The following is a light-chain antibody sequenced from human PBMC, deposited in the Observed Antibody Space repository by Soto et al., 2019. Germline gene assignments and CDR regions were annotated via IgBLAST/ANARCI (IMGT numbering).Light chain of an antibody. CDR1: QTVSRY. V-gene: IGKV1-39*01. Sequence: DIQMTQSPSSLSASVGDRVTITCRASQTVSRYLNWYQQKPGKAPKILMYAASNLQSGVPSRFSGGGSGTDFNLTISILQPGDSATYYCQQSYSTRYTFGQGTKLEIK. CDR2: AAS. CDR3: QQSYSTRYT. J-gene: IGKJ2*01.